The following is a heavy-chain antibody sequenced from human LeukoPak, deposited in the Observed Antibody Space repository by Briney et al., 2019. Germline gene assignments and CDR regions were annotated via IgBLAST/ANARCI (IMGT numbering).Heavy chain of an antibody. CDR3: ARGYTGLHYYDSSGYYGDY. D-gene: IGHD3-22*01. V-gene: IGHV1-2*06. J-gene: IGHJ4*02. Sequence: ASVKVSCKASGYTFTGYYMHWLRQAPGQGLEWMGRINPNSGGTNYLQKLQGRVTMTSDTSISTDSMELSRLRSDDTAVYYCARGYTGLHYYDSSGYYGDYWGQGTLVTVSS. CDR2: INPNSGGT. CDR1: GYTFTGYY.